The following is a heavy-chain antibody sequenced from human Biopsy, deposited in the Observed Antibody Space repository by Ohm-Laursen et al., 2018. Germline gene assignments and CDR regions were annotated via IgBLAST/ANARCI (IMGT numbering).Heavy chain of an antibody. CDR3: AIDGNDFLTDYLKIDQ. V-gene: IGHV1-2*02. D-gene: IGHD3-9*01. J-gene: IGHJ4*02. CDR2: INPKSGGT. CDR1: GYTFTSYG. Sequence: GASVKVSCKASGYTFTSYGISWVRQAPGQGLEWMGWINPKSGGTHYLEKFRGRVTMTRDTSISTAYMEVSSLRPDDTAVYYCAIDGNDFLTDYLKIDQWGQGTLVTVSS.